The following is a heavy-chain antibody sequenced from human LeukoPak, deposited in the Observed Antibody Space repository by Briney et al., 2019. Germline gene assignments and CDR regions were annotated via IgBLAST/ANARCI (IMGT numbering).Heavy chain of an antibody. CDR2: ISAYNGNT. CDR1: GYTFTSYC. CDR3: ARGYYYYDILTGHDY. V-gene: IGHV1-18*01. Sequence: GASVKVSCKASGYTFTSYCISCVRHAPRQGLEWMVWISAYNGNTDYAQKLQGRVTMTTDTSTSTAYMELRSLRSDDTAVYYCARGYYYYDILTGHDYWGQGTLVTVSS. D-gene: IGHD3-9*01. J-gene: IGHJ4*02.